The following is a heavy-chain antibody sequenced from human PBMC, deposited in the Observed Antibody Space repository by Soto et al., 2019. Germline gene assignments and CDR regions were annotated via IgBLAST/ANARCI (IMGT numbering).Heavy chain of an antibody. Sequence: QLVESGGGLAQPGGSLRLSCAASGGTFSSYWIHWVRQAPGKGLVWVSRVKSDGTTTSYADSVRGRFTISRDNAKNTLYLQMNSLRAEDTAVYYCVGGRGWYRYDDFDMWGQGTMVTVSS. CDR3: VGGRGWYRYDDFDM. J-gene: IGHJ3*02. D-gene: IGHD6-19*01. CDR2: VKSDGTTT. V-gene: IGHV3-74*01. CDR1: GGTFSSYW.